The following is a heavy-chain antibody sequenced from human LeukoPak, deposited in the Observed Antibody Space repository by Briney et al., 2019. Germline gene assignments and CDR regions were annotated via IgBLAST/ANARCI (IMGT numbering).Heavy chain of an antibody. Sequence: PSETLSLTCTVSGGSISSSSYYWGWIRQPPGKGLKWIGSIYYSGSTYYNPSLESRATISVDTSKNQFSLKLSSVTAADTAVYYCARHLPYGAYFDYWGQGTLVTVSS. D-gene: IGHD4-17*01. CDR1: GGSISSSSYY. J-gene: IGHJ4*02. CDR3: ARHLPYGAYFDY. V-gene: IGHV4-39*01. CDR2: IYYSGST.